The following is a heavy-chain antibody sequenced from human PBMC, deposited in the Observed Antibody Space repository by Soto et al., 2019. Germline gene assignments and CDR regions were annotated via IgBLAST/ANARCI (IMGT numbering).Heavy chain of an antibody. J-gene: IGHJ4*02. CDR1: DDSIGRSNYF. CDR3: ARHLYSGYSSGSFGY. V-gene: IGHV4-39*01. CDR2: IFYSGNT. D-gene: IGHD6-19*01. Sequence: QLQLQESGPGLVKPSETLSLTCTVSDDSIGRSNYFWGWIRQPPGKGLEWIGNIFYSGNTHYNPSLKSRVTISLDTSNHHFALRVSSVTAADTAVYYCARHLYSGYSSGSFGYWGPGALVIVSS.